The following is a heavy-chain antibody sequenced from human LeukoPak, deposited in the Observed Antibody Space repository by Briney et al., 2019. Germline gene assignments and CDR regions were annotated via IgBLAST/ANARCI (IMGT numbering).Heavy chain of an antibody. D-gene: IGHD3-10*01. CDR2: IYTSGST. CDR1: GGSISSYY. V-gene: IGHV4-4*07. Sequence: PSETLSLTCTVSGGSISSYYWSWIRQPAGKGLEWIGRIYTSGSTNYNPSLKSRVTMSVDTSKNQFSLKLSSVTAADTAVYYCARYYYGSGSYYSAHWFDPWGQGTLVTVSS. J-gene: IGHJ5*02. CDR3: ARYYYGSGSYYSAHWFDP.